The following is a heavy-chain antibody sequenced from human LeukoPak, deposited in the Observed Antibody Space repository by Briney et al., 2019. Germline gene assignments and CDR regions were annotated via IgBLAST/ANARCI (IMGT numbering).Heavy chain of an antibody. Sequence: GGSLRLSCAASGFTFSSYSMNWVRQAPGKGLEWVSSISSSSSYIYYADSVKGRFTISRDNAKNSLYLQMNSLRAEDTAVYYCARGPLYGLGNWFDHWGQGTLVTVSS. D-gene: IGHD4-17*01. CDR3: ARGPLYGLGNWFDH. CDR1: GFTFSSYS. J-gene: IGHJ5*02. V-gene: IGHV3-21*01. CDR2: ISSSSSYI.